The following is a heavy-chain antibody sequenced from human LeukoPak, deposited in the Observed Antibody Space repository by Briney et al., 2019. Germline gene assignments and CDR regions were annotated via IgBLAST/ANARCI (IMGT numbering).Heavy chain of an antibody. J-gene: IGHJ6*03. CDR1: GGSISSSSYY. Sequence: SETLSLTCTVSGGSISSSSYYWGWIRQPPGKGLEWIGSIYYSGSTYYNPSLKSRVTISVDTSKNQFSLKLSSVTAADTAVYYCARDNRPRCSSTSCYYYYYMDVWGKGTTVTVSS. V-gene: IGHV4-39*07. D-gene: IGHD2-2*01. CDR2: IYYSGST. CDR3: ARDNRPRCSSTSCYYYYYMDV.